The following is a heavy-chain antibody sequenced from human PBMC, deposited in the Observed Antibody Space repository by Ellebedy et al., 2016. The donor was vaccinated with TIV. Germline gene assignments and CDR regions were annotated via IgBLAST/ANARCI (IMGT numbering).Heavy chain of an antibody. Sequence: GESLKISWKGSEYSFTSRWSTWVRQMPGKGREWMGRIDPDDSYTNYSPPFQGHVTISADKSISTAYLQWNSLKASDTAIYYCARLRCHSSSCSYYYGLDVWGQGTTVTVSS. CDR3: ARLRCHSSSCSYYYGLDV. J-gene: IGHJ6*02. V-gene: IGHV5-10-1*01. CDR1: EYSFTSRW. D-gene: IGHD2-15*01. CDR2: IDPDDSYT.